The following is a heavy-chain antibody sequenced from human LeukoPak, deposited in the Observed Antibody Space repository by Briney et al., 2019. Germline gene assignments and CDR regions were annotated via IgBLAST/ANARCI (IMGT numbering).Heavy chain of an antibody. V-gene: IGHV3-23*01. J-gene: IGHJ2*01. D-gene: IGHD3-16*02. Sequence: GGSLRPSCAASGFTFSNYAMNWVRQAPEKGLERVSIIHGGGDVTYYADFVKGRFTISRDNSRNTLYLQMNSLRAEDTAVYYCAKALSSSFYYFDLGGRGTLVTVSS. CDR2: IHGGGDVT. CDR1: GFTFSNYA. CDR3: AKALSSSFYYFDL.